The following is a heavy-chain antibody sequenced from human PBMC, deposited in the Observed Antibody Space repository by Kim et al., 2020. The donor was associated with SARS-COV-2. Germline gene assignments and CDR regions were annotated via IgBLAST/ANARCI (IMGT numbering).Heavy chain of an antibody. CDR3: AREFSGSYYFDAFDI. D-gene: IGHD1-26*01. CDR1: GYTFTSYA. V-gene: IGHV7-4-1*02. Sequence: ASVKVSCKASGYTFTSYAMNWVRQAPGQGLEWMGWINTNTGNPTYAQGFTGRFVFSLDTSVSTAYLQISSLKAEDTAVYYCAREFSGSYYFDAFDIWGQGTMVTVSS. J-gene: IGHJ3*02. CDR2: INTNTGNP.